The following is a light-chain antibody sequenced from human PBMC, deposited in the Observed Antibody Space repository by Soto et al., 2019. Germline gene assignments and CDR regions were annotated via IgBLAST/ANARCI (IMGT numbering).Light chain of an antibody. J-gene: IGLJ2*01. CDR1: SSDIGGFHY. V-gene: IGLV2-14*03. CDR2: NVS. CDR3: SSYTTTRTVV. Sequence: QSVLTQPASGSWAPGQSITISCTGTSSDIGGFHYVSWYQHHPGKAPKLMIHNVSRRPSGVSDRFSGSNSGYTASLTISGLQAEDEADYYCSSYTTTRTVVFGGGTKLTVL.